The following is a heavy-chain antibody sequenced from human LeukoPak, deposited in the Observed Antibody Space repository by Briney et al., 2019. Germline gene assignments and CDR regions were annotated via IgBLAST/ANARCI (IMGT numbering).Heavy chain of an antibody. CDR3: ARVALNYCSGGSCYPFFDY. J-gene: IGHJ4*02. CDR1: GCSISSYY. D-gene: IGHD2-15*01. Sequence: SETLSLTCTVSGCSISSYYWSWIRQPPGKGLDWSGYIYYSGSTNYNPSLKSRVTISVDTSKNQFSLKLSSVTAADTAVYYCARVALNYCSGGSCYPFFDYWGQGTLATVSS. CDR2: IYYSGST. V-gene: IGHV4-59*01.